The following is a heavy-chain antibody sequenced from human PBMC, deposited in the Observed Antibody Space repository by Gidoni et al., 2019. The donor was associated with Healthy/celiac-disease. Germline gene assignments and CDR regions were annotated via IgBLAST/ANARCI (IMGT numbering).Heavy chain of an antibody. D-gene: IGHD6-19*01. J-gene: IGHJ2*01. Sequence: QVQLVPSGAEVKKPGSSVKVSCKASGSTFSSDTISWVRQAPGPGLEWMGRIIPCLGIANYAQKCKGRVTMTADKSTSTAYMELSSLRSEDTAVYYCARSLEEQWLPDRYFYLWGRGTLVTVSS. CDR1: GSTFSSDT. CDR2: IIPCLGIA. V-gene: IGHV1-69*02. CDR3: ARSLEEQWLPDRYFYL.